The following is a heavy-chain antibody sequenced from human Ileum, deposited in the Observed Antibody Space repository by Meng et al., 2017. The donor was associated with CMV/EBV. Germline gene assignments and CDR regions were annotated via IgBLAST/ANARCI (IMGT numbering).Heavy chain of an antibody. Sequence: GESLKISCEVSGFMFSSYEMNWVRQAPGKGLEWLSFISSSGLTIYYADSVKGRFTISRDNAKSSLHLQMNSLGAEDTAVYYCSSSRGHSPPFDYWGQGTLVTVSS. J-gene: IGHJ4*02. D-gene: IGHD5-18*01. CDR3: SSSRGHSPPFDY. CDR1: GFMFSSYE. CDR2: ISSSGLTI. V-gene: IGHV3-48*03.